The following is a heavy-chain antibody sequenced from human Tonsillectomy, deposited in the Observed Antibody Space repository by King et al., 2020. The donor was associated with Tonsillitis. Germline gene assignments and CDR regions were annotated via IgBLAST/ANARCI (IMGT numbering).Heavy chain of an antibody. CDR1: GFTFSGAA. CDR3: TRGGDYDSGYYYGMDV. J-gene: IGHJ6*02. CDR2: IRSKANSYAP. D-gene: IGHD4-17*01. Sequence: VQLVESGGGLVQPGGSLTLSCAASGFTFSGAAMHWVRQASGKGLEWVGLIRSKANSYAPVYVGSVNGRFTVSRDDSKKTAYLQVNSLNTEDTAVYYCTRGGDYDSGYYYGMDVWGQGTTVTVSS. V-gene: IGHV3-73*02.